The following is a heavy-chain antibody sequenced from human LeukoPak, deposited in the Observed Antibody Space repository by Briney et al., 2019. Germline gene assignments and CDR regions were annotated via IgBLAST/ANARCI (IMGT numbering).Heavy chain of an antibody. CDR1: GGSISSSSYH. D-gene: IGHD3-10*01. V-gene: IGHV4-39*01. CDR3: ARCISMVRGVIRPPDY. J-gene: IGHJ4*02. Sequence: SGTLSLTCSVSGGSISSSSYHWGWIRQSPGKGLEWIGSIYYSGSAYYNPSLKSRLTISVDTSKNQLSLKLNSVTAADTAVYYCARCISMVRGVIRPPDYWGQGTLVTVSS. CDR2: IYYSGSA.